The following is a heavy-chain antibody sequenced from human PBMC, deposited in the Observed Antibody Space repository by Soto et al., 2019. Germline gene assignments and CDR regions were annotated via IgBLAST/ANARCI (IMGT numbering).Heavy chain of an antibody. CDR2: ISGYNGDT. J-gene: IGHJ6*02. Sequence: QGQLVQSGGEAKKPGASVKVSCRASGYTFTRYGISWVRQAPGQGLEWMGWISGYNGDTNYAQKFQRRVTMTIDTSTSTAYMELRSLTSDDTAVYYCAKNGQPPYYYYGMDVWGQGTTVTVSS. CDR1: GYTFTRYG. V-gene: IGHV1-18*01. CDR3: AKNGQPPYYYYGMDV. D-gene: IGHD2-8*01.